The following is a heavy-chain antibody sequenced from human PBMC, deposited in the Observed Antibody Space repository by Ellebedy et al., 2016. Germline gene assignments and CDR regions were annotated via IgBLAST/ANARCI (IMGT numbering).Heavy chain of an antibody. V-gene: IGHV3-7*01. CDR3: AREDDVNSMDC. J-gene: IGHJ4*02. D-gene: IGHD4-11*01. CDR2: INQDESTK. CDR1: GFTFSGYW. Sequence: GESLKISCAASGFTFSGYWMSWVRQSPGKGLEWVAKINQDESTKDYVDFVRGRFTISRDNGKNSLYLQLDSLRAEDTAVYYCAREDDVNSMDCWGQGTLVTVSS.